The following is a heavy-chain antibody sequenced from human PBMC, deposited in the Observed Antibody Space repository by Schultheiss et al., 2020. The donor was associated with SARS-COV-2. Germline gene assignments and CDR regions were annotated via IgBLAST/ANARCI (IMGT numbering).Heavy chain of an antibody. D-gene: IGHD2-2*01. V-gene: IGHV3-66*01. CDR2: IHGVGRT. J-gene: IGHJ6*02. Sequence: GGSLRLSCAASGFSVTSDYMSWVRQAPGKGLEWVSIIHGVGRTYYADSVKGRFIISRDSSQNTVYLQMTSLRVEDTAMYYCVRDGPAASYGMDVWGQGTTVTVSS. CDR3: VRDGPAASYGMDV. CDR1: GFSVTSDY.